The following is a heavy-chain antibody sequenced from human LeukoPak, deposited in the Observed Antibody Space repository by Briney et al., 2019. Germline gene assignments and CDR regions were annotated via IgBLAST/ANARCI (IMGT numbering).Heavy chain of an antibody. Sequence: GASVKVSCKASGYTFTSYDINWVRQATGQGLEWMGWMNPNSGNTGYAQKFQGRVTITRNTSISTAYMELSSLRSEDTAVYYCARDEVGYSSSSEGAFDIWGQGTMVTVSS. V-gene: IGHV1-8*03. CDR3: ARDEVGYSSSSEGAFDI. CDR1: GYTFTSYD. CDR2: MNPNSGNT. D-gene: IGHD6-6*01. J-gene: IGHJ3*02.